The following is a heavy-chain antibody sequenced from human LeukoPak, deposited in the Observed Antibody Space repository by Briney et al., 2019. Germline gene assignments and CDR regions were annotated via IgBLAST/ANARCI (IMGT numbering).Heavy chain of an antibody. D-gene: IGHD1-26*01. Sequence: PGRSLRLSCAASGFTFDDYAMHWVRQAPGKGLEWVAVISYDGSNKYYADSVKGRFTISRDNSKNTLYLQMNSLRAEDTAVYHCARDGGSYYFDYWGQGTLVTVSS. V-gene: IGHV3-30-3*01. CDR3: ARDGGSYYFDY. CDR2: ISYDGSNK. CDR1: GFTFDDYA. J-gene: IGHJ4*02.